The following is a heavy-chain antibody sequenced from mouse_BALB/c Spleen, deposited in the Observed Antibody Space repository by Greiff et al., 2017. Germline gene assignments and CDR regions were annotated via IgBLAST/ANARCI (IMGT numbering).Heavy chain of an antibody. CDR2: ISYDGSN. CDR3: ARALYSRFAY. Sequence: ESGPGLVKPSQSLSLTCSVTGYSITSGYYWNWIRQFPGNKLEWMGYISYDGSNNYNPSLKNRISITRDTSKNQFFLKLNSVTTEDTATYYCARALYSRFAYWGQGTLVTVSA. D-gene: IGHD1-1*01. J-gene: IGHJ3*01. V-gene: IGHV3-6*02. CDR1: GYSITSGYY.